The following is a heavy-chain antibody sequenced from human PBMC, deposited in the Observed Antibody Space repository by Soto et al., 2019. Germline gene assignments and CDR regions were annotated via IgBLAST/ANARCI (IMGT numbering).Heavy chain of an antibody. CDR1: GFTFSSYE. CDR3: ARSSGHYRPFDA. Sequence: GGSLRLSCAASGFTFSSYEMNWVRQAPGKGLEWVSHITSRSDTIYYADSVKGRFTISRDNAESSLYLQMNSLRAEDTAVYYWARSSGHYRPFDAWGQGALVNASS. CDR2: ITSRSDTI. V-gene: IGHV3-48*03. D-gene: IGHD3-22*01. J-gene: IGHJ4*02.